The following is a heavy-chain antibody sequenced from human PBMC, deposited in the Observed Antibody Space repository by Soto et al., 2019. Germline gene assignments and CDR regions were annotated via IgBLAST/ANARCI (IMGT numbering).Heavy chain of an antibody. CDR3: ASGLEMATIFAFDI. D-gene: IGHD5-12*01. Sequence: QVQLVQSGAEVKKPGSSVKVSCKASGGTFSSYAISWVRQAPGQGLEWMGGIIPIFGTANYAQKFQGRVTXXAXEXXSTAYMELSSLRSEDTAVYYCASGLEMATIFAFDIWGQGTMVTVSS. J-gene: IGHJ3*02. CDR1: GGTFSSYA. CDR2: IIPIFGTA. V-gene: IGHV1-69*12.